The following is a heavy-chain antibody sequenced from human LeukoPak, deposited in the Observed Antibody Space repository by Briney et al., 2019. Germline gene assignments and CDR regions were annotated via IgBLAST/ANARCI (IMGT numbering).Heavy chain of an antibody. J-gene: IGHJ4*02. V-gene: IGHV4-39*07. CDR1: GGSISSSSYY. D-gene: IGHD6-13*01. CDR3: ARDTAAAADPGGNY. Sequence: PSETLSLTCTVSGGSISSSSYYWGWIRQPPGKGLEWIGSIYYSGSTYYNPSLKSRVTISVDTSKNQFSLKLSSVTAADTAVYYCARDTAAAADPGGNYWGQGTLVTVSS. CDR2: IYYSGST.